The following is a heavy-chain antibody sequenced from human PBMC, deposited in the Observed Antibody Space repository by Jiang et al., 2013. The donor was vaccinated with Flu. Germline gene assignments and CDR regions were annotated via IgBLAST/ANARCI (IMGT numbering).Heavy chain of an antibody. CDR1: GGSVNDGSFY. CDR2: IYYSGST. CDR3: ARSSLSLIVVGGMDV. J-gene: IGHJ6*02. Sequence: GPGLVRPSETLSLTCSVSGGSVNDGSFYWSWIRQPPGKGLEWIGYIYYSGSTNYNPSLKSRGTISVDTSKNQFSLKLSSVTAADTAVYYCARSSLSLIVVGGMDVVGAKGPRVTVSS. V-gene: IGHV4-61*01. D-gene: IGHD3-22*01.